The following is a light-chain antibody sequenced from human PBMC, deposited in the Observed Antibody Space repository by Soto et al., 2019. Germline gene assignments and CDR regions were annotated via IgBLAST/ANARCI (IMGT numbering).Light chain of an antibody. CDR3: QTWGSGIQV. J-gene: IGLJ3*02. Sequence: QPVLTQSPSASASLGASVKLTCTLSSGHSTYAIAWHQQQPEKGPRYLMKVNSDGSHSKGDGIPDRFSGSSSGAERYLINSSLQSEDEADYYCQTWGSGIQVFGGGTKLTVL. CDR2: VNSDGSH. V-gene: IGLV4-69*01. CDR1: SGHSTYA.